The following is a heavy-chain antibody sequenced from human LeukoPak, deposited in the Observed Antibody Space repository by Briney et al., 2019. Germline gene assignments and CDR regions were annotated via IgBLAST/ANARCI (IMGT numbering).Heavy chain of an antibody. J-gene: IGHJ3*02. CDR3: ATPNDAFNI. CDR1: GGSISNENW. Sequence: SETPSLTCAVSGGSISNENWWSWVRQPPGKGLEWIGEIHYRGGTNYNPSLRSRVTISVDTSKNQFSLKMTSVTAADTAVYYCATPNDAFNIWGQGTMVTVSS. V-gene: IGHV4-4*02. CDR2: IHYRGGT.